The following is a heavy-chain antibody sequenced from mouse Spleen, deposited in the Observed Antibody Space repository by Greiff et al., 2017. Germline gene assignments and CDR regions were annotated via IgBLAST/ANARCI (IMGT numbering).Heavy chain of an antibody. V-gene: IGHV5-6-2*01. CDR2: INSNGGST. CDR3: ARQALNWDWFDY. J-gene: IGHJ2*01. CDR1: GFTFSSYY. D-gene: IGHD4-1*01. Sequence: EVKLVESGGGLVKLGGSLKLSCAASGFTFSSYYMSWVRQTPEKRLELVAAINSNGGSTYYPDTVKGRFTISRDNAKNTLYLQMSSLKSEDTALYYCARQALNWDWFDYWGQGTTLTVSS.